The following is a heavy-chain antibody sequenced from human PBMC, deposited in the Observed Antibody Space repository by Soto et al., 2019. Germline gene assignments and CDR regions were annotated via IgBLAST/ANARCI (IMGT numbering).Heavy chain of an antibody. J-gene: IGHJ4*02. V-gene: IGHV3-23*01. CDR3: AKDRGYSYGIFDF. D-gene: IGHD5-18*01. CDR2: ISGSGATT. CDR1: GFTFTNYA. Sequence: GGSLRLSCAASGFTFTNYAMSWVRQAPGKGLEWVSGISGSGATTYYADSVKARFTISRDNTKNTVSLHMKSLRAEDTAVYYCAKDRGYSYGIFDFWGQGTLVTVSS.